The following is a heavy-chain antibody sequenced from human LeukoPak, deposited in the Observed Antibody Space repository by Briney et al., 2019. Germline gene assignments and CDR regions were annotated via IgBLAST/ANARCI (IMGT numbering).Heavy chain of an antibody. Sequence: PGGSLRLSCAASGFTFSDHYMDWVRQGPGNGLEWVGRTRNKVNRYTTEYAASVKGRFTISRDDSKNSLYLQMNSLKTEDTAVYYCARVVGATTVDFWGQGTLVTVSS. CDR2: TRNKVNRYTT. CDR1: GFTFSDHY. V-gene: IGHV3-72*01. CDR3: ARVVGATTVDF. D-gene: IGHD1-26*01. J-gene: IGHJ4*02.